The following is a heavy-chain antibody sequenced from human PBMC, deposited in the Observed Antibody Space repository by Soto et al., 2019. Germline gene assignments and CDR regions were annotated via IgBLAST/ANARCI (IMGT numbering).Heavy chain of an antibody. CDR1: GFPFRSYT. Sequence: GGSLRLSCAASGFPFRSYTVHWVRQAPGKGLEWLALISYDSTYKLYADSVRGRFTISRDNSENTLYLQMNSPRAGDTAVYYCTRDSPSIKYDFDSWGQGTLVTVSS. CDR3: TRDSPSIKYDFDS. D-gene: IGHD1-20*01. V-gene: IGHV3-30-3*01. J-gene: IGHJ4*02. CDR2: ISYDSTYK.